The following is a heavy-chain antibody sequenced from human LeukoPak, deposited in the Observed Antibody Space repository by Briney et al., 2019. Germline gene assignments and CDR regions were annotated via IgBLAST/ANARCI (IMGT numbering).Heavy chain of an antibody. Sequence: SETLSLTCTVSGGPVSSSHYWGWIRQPPGKGLEWIGSIYYGGSTYYNASLRSRVTTSVDTSKNQFSLKLSSVTAADTAVYYCAKTTYYYDTFVNAFDFWGQGTVVTVSS. D-gene: IGHD3-22*01. V-gene: IGHV4-39*07. CDR1: GGPVSSSHY. J-gene: IGHJ3*01. CDR3: AKTTYYYDTFVNAFDF. CDR2: IYYGGST.